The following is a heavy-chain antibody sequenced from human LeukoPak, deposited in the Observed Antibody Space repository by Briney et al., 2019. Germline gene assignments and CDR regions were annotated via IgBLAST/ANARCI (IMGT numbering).Heavy chain of an antibody. CDR2: INSDGRST. D-gene: IGHD2-2*01. Sequence: PGGSLRLSCAASGFTFSSYWMHWVRQAPGKGLGWVSRINSDGRSTSYADSVKGRFTVSRDNAKNTLYLQMNSLRAEDTAVYYCARGVGYCSSTSCYWWFDPWGQGTLVTVSS. V-gene: IGHV3-74*01. CDR1: GFTFSSYW. CDR3: ARGVGYCSSTSCYWWFDP. J-gene: IGHJ5*02.